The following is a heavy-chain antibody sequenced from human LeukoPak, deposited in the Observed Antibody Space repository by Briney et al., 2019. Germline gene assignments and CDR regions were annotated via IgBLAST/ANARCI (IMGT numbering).Heavy chain of an antibody. Sequence: GGSLRLSCAASGFTFSGYWMTWVRQAPGKGLEWVANIKQDGSEKYYVESMKGRFTISRDNAKDSLYLQMNSLRGEDTAVYYCVRGGYSSRRFDYWGQGALVTVSS. CDR3: VRGGYSSRRFDY. D-gene: IGHD6-13*01. J-gene: IGHJ4*02. CDR2: IKQDGSEK. V-gene: IGHV3-7*01. CDR1: GFTFSGYW.